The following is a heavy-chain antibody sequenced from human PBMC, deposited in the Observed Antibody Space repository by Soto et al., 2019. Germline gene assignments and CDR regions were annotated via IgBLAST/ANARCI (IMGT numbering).Heavy chain of an antibody. J-gene: IGHJ4*02. D-gene: IGHD3-3*01. CDR1: VYFVSSDYF. V-gene: IGHV4-38-2*01. CDR2: INHIVIT. CDR3: ARLKTYYDFWSGYNPRLVPLRSSGRYFDY. Sequence: SGNLSLTVAVSVYFVSSDYFCGWIRHPPCKVLDLIVEINHIVITNYNPSLKSLVTISVDTSKNQFSLKLSSVTAADTAVYYCARLKTYYDFWSGYNPRLVPLRSSGRYFDYWGQGTLVTVSS.